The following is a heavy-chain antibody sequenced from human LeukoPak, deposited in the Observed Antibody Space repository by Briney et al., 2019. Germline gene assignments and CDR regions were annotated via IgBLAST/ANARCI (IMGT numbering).Heavy chain of an antibody. Sequence: SETLSLTCTVSGGSISSYYWSWVRQPPGKGLEWIGYIYYSGSTNYNPSLKSRVTISVDTSKNQFSLKLSSVTAADTAVYYCARVAVGKQLAPTYYYYMDVWGKGTTVTVSS. V-gene: IGHV4-59*01. CDR3: ARVAVGKQLAPTYYYYMDV. CDR2: IYYSGST. D-gene: IGHD6-19*01. J-gene: IGHJ6*03. CDR1: GGSISSYY.